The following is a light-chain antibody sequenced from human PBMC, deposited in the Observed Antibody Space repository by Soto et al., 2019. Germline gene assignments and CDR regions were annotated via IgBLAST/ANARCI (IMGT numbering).Light chain of an antibody. CDR3: LSKTSSISYV. CDR1: TSDVGGYNY. J-gene: IGLJ1*01. CDR2: EVS. Sequence: SVLTQPASVSGSPGQSITISCTGTTSDVGGYNYVSWYQQHPGKVPKLLIHEVSNRPSGVSNRFSGSKSGNTASLTISGLQAEDEADYYCLSKTSSISYVFGTGTRSPS. V-gene: IGLV2-14*01.